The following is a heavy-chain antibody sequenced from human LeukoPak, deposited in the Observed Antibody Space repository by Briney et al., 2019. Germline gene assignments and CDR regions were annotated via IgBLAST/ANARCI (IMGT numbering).Heavy chain of an antibody. CDR2: ISYDGSNK. CDR1: GFTFSSYG. Sequence: GGSLRLSCAASGFTFSSYGMHWVRQAPGKGLEWVAVISYDGSNKYYADSVKGRFTISRDNSKNTLYLQMNSLRAEGTAVYYCAKISIAAAGTGVDYWGQGTLVTVSS. D-gene: IGHD6-13*01. CDR3: AKISIAAAGTGVDY. J-gene: IGHJ4*02. V-gene: IGHV3-30*18.